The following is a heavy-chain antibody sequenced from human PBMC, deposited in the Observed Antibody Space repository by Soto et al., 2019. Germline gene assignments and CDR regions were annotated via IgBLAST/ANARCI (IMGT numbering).Heavy chain of an antibody. CDR1: GYSFTTYW. V-gene: IGHV5-10-1*01. CDR3: ARLLWPLRIEV. J-gene: IGHJ6*02. Sequence: PGESLKISCKGSGYSFTTYWIIWVRQMPGKGLEWMGRIDPGGSYTNYSPSFQGHVTVSAGKSISTAYLQWRTLTASDTAMYYCARLLWPLRIEVWRQGPTVTVSS. CDR2: IDPGGSYT. D-gene: IGHD2-15*01.